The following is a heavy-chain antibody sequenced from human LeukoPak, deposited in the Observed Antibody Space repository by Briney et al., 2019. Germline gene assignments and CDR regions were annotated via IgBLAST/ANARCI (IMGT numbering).Heavy chain of an antibody. CDR2: FYTSGST. CDR3: AWSYYYDSSGYSDDYFDC. V-gene: IGHV4-4*07. D-gene: IGHD3-22*01. CDR1: GGSISNYY. J-gene: IGHJ4*02. Sequence: SETLSLTCTVSGGSISNYYWSWIRQPAGKGLEWIGRFYTSGSTIYNPSLKSRVTMSVDTSKNQFSLKLSSVTAADTAVYYCAWSYYYDSSGYSDDYFDCWGQGTLVTVSS.